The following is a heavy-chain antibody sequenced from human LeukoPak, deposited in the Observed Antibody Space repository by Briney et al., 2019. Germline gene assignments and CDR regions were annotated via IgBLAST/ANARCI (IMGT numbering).Heavy chain of an antibody. Sequence: GGSLRLSCGASGFSFSSYWMSWVRQAPGKGLEWVANIKQDGSKEYYVDSVKGRFTISRDNAKNSLSLQMNSLRAEDTAVYDCARDEGYCSSTSCYFYYFDYWGQGTLVTVSS. J-gene: IGHJ4*02. CDR2: IKQDGSKE. D-gene: IGHD2-2*01. CDR3: ARDEGYCSSTSCYFYYFDY. V-gene: IGHV3-7*01. CDR1: GFSFSSYW.